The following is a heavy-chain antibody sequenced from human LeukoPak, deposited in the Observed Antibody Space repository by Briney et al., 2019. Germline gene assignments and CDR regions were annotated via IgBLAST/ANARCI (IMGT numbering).Heavy chain of an antibody. CDR2: ISSSSSYT. V-gene: IGHV3-11*03. D-gene: IGHD4-23*01. CDR3: ARTFYGGNSRTDY. J-gene: IGHJ4*02. CDR1: GGSFSGYY. Sequence: LSLTCAVYGGSFSGYYWSWIRQAPGKGLEWVSYISSSSSYTNYADSVKGRFTISRDNAKNSLYLQMNSLRAEDTAVYYCARTFYGGNSRTDYWGQGTLVTVSS.